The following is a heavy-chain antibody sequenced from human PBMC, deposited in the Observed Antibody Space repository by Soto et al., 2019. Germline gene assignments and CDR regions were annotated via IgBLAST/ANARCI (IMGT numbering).Heavy chain of an antibody. CDR1: GFTFSSYS. J-gene: IGHJ3*02. CDR2: ISGSGRTT. Sequence: GGSLRLSCAAAGFTFSSYSMNWVRQAPGKGLEWVSIISGSGRTTSYADSVKGRFTISRDNAKNSLYLQMNSLRAEDTAVYYCARSGNSAFDIWGQGTMVTVSS. CDR3: ARSGNSAFDI. D-gene: IGHD5-18*01. V-gene: IGHV3-48*04.